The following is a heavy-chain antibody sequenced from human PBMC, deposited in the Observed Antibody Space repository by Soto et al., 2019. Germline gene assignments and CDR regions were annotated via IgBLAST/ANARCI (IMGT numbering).Heavy chain of an antibody. V-gene: IGHV1-69*06. CDR2: IIPIFGTA. J-gene: IGHJ6*02. Sequence: GASVKVSCKASGGTFSSYAISWVRQAPGQGLEWMGGIIPIFGTANYAQKFQGRVTITADKSTSTAYMELSSLRSEDTAVYYCARARAGYYGMDVWGQGTTVTVSS. CDR1: GGTFSSYA. CDR3: ARARAGYYGMDV.